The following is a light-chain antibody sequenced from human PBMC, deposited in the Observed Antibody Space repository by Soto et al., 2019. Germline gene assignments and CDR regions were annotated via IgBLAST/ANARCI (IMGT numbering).Light chain of an antibody. CDR2: EVR. V-gene: IGLV2-14*01. Sequence: QSALTQPASVSGSAGQSITIFCSGTMRYVCAYNLVSGYQQHPGTATKLIIYEVRNRPSGISSRFSGSRSGHTASLTISGRQPDDEGDYYCSAYTARSTLVFGGGTKVTVL. CDR1: MRYVCAYNL. J-gene: IGLJ3*02. CDR3: SAYTARSTLV.